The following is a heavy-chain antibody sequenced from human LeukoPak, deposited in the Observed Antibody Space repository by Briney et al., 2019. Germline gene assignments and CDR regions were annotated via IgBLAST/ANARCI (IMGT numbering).Heavy chain of an antibody. CDR3: ARDGYSGSSGYYYYYMDV. V-gene: IGHV1-69*05. Sequence: SVKVSCKASGYTFTSYGISWVRQAPGQGLEWMGGIIPIFGTANYAQKFQGRVTITTDETTSTAYMELSSPRSEDTAVYYCARDGYSGSSGYYYYYMDVWGKGTTVTVSS. CDR2: IIPIFGTA. J-gene: IGHJ6*03. CDR1: GYTFTSYG. D-gene: IGHD6-6*01.